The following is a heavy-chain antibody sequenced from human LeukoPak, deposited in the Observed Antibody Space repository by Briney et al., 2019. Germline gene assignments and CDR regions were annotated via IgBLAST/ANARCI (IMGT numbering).Heavy chain of an antibody. Sequence: PGGSLRLSCAASGFTFSSYWMHWVRQAPGKGLVWVSRINSDGSSTSYADSVKGRFTISRDNAKNTLYLQMNSLRAEDTAVYYCARGHGSSEPNDYWGQGTLVTVSS. CDR2: INSDGSST. CDR3: ARGHGSSEPNDY. CDR1: GFTFSSYW. V-gene: IGHV3-74*01. J-gene: IGHJ4*02. D-gene: IGHD2-2*01.